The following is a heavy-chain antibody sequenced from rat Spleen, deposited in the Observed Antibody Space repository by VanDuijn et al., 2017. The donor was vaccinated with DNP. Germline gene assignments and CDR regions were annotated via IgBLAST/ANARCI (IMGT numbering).Heavy chain of an antibody. Sequence: EVQLVESGGGLVQPGGSMKLSCTASGFTFSSFPMAWVRQTPTKGLEWVAIISTTDTKTDYRDSVKGRFTVSRDNARGILYLQMNSLTSEDTATYYCTELPSYYEAWFAYWGQGALVTVSS. V-gene: IGHV5-46*01. CDR1: GFTFSSFP. J-gene: IGHJ3*01. D-gene: IGHD1-4*01. CDR3: TELPSYYEAWFAY. CDR2: ISTTDTKT.